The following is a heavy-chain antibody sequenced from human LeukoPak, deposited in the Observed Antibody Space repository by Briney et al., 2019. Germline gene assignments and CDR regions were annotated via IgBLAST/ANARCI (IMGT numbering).Heavy chain of an antibody. CDR2: IKQDGRKK. CDR3: ARVGVAASYYYYMDV. Sequence: GGSLRLSCAAYGFTFSSYWMSWVRQAPGKGMEWVANIKQDGRKKYYVDSVKGRFTISRDKATNSLYLQMNSLRAEETAVYYCARVGVAASYYYYMDVWGKGTTVTVSS. J-gene: IGHJ6*03. CDR1: GFTFSSYW. D-gene: IGHD2-15*01. V-gene: IGHV3-7*01.